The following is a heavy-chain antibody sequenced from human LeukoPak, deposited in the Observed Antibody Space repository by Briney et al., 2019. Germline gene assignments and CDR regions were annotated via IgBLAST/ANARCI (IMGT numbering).Heavy chain of an antibody. CDR3: AKDGLEGYGLDA. CDR1: GLTFEVYA. J-gene: IGHJ6*02. D-gene: IGHD6-6*01. CDR2: ISWNSGSI. Sequence: PGSSLRLSCAASGLTFEVYAMHWARDSRGQGLECVSGISWNSGSIGYADSVKGRFTVSRDNAKSALYLQMNSLRAEDTALYYCAKDGLEGYGLDAWGQGTTVAVSS. V-gene: IGHV3-9*01.